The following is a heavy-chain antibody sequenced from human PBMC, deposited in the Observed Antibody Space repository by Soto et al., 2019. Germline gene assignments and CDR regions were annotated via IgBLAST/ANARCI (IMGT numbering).Heavy chain of an antibody. V-gene: IGHV1-2*02. J-gene: IGHJ6*02. Sequence: SVKVSCKASGYIFTGYHIHWVRQAPGRGLEWMGWINPNSGDTEYAQNFQGRVTMTRDTSFNLVYMEMSGLMSDDTAVYYCARDARGTRGFDEMDIWGRGTTVTVSS. D-gene: IGHD3-9*01. CDR3: ARDARGTRGFDEMDI. CDR1: GYIFTGYH. CDR2: INPNSGDT.